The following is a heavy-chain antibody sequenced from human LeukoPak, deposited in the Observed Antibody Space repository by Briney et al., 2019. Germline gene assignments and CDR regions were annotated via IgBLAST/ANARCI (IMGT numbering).Heavy chain of an antibody. Sequence: GESLKISCKGSGYSFTSYWIGWVRQMPGKGLEWMGIIYPGDSDTRYSPSFQGQVTISADKSISTAYLQWSSLKASDTAMYYCAAGSYGWESYYDSSGYRDYWGQGTLVTVSS. CDR2: IYPGDSDT. CDR1: GYSFTSYW. CDR3: AAGSYGWESYYDSSGYRDY. J-gene: IGHJ4*02. D-gene: IGHD3-22*01. V-gene: IGHV5-51*01.